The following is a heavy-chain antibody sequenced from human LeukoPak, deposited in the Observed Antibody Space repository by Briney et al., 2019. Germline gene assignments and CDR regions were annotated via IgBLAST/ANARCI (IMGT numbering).Heavy chain of an antibody. CDR2: IYYSGST. CDR3: ARGGPVLLWFGESDWWFDP. J-gene: IGHJ5*02. D-gene: IGHD3-10*01. V-gene: IGHV4-59*12. CDR1: GGSISSYY. Sequence: SETLSLTCTVSGGSISSYYWSWIRQPPGKGLEWIGYIYYSGSTNYNPSLKSRVTISVDTSKNQFSLKLSSVTAADTAVYYCARGGPVLLWFGESDWWFDPWGQGTLVTVSS.